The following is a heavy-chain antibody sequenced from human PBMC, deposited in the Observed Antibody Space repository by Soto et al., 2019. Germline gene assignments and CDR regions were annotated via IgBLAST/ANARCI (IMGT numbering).Heavy chain of an antibody. CDR3: ARSSGWSHYYGMDV. V-gene: IGHV1-3*02. D-gene: IGHD6-19*01. CDR2: SNAGNGNT. Sequence: ASVKVSCKASGYTFTSYAMHWVRQAPGQRLEWMGWSNAGNGNTKYSQEFQGRVTITRDTSASTAYMELSSLRSEDMAVYYCARSSGWSHYYGMDVWGQGTTVTVSS. CDR1: GYTFTSYA. J-gene: IGHJ6*02.